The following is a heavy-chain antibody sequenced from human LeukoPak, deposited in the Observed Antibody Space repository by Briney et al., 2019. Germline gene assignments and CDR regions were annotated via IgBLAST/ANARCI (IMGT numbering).Heavy chain of an antibody. V-gene: IGHV1-2*06. CDR1: GYTFTGYY. J-gene: IGHJ4*02. CDR3: ARRREGTTGTTSTLYFDY. CDR2: INPNSGGT. D-gene: IGHD1-1*01. Sequence: GASVKVSCKASGYTFTGYYMHWVRQTPGQGLEWMGRINPNSGGTNYAQKFQGRVTTTRDTSISTAYMELSRLRSDDTAVYYCARRREGTTGTTSTLYFDYWGQGTLVTVSS.